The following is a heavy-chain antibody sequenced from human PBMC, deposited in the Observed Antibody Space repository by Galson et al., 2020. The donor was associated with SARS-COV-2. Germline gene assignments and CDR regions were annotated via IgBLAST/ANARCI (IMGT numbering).Heavy chain of an antibody. V-gene: IGHV1-2*02. Sequence: ASVKVSCKASGYTFTGYYIHWVRQAPGQGLEWMGWINPNSGGTNYAQKFQGRVTMTRDTSITTAYMELSRLSSADSAIYYCTTGLTVIRFDYWGQGSLVSVPS. J-gene: IGHJ4*02. CDR3: TTGLTVIRFDY. CDR2: INPNSGGT. D-gene: IGHD4-17*01. CDR1: GYTFTGYY.